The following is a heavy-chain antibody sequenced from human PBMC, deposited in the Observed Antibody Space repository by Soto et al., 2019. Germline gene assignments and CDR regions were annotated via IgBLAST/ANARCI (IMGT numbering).Heavy chain of an antibody. CDR2: IKQDGSEK. J-gene: IGHJ6*02. Sequence: PGWSLRLSCASSVFTFISYWMSWVRQAPGKGLEWVANIKQDGSEKYYVDSVKGRFTISRDNAKNSLYLQMNSLRAEDTAVYYCARDKHLAVAGYYYYYGMDVWGQGTTVTVS. V-gene: IGHV3-7*03. CDR3: ARDKHLAVAGYYYYYGMDV. D-gene: IGHD6-19*01. CDR1: VFTFISYW.